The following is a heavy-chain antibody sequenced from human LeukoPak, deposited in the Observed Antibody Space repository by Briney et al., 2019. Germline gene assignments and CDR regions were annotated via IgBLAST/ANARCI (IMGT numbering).Heavy chain of an antibody. CDR3: ATGGKWELLPFDY. CDR2: IYSGGST. D-gene: IGHD1-26*01. CDR1: GGSFSGYY. Sequence: ETLSLTCAVYGGSFSGYYWNWIRQAPGKGLEWVSVIYSGGSTYYADSVKGRFTISRDNSKNTLYLQMNSLRAEDTAVHYCATGGKWELLPFDYWGQGTLVTVSS. J-gene: IGHJ4*02. V-gene: IGHV3-53*01.